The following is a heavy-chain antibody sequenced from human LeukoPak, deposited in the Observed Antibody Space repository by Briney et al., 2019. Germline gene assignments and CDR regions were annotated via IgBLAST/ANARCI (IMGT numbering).Heavy chain of an antibody. CDR3: ARHGGSRDAYNCDAFDI. V-gene: IGHV4-61*08. CDR1: GGSISSGGYY. J-gene: IGHJ3*02. CDR2: MFYTGGT. Sequence: SETLSLTCTVSGGSISSGGYYWSWIRQPPGKGLEWIGYMFYTGGTNYNPSLKSRVTISVDTSKKQFSLRLSSVTAADTAVYYCARHGGSRDAYNCDAFDIWGQGTMVTVSP. D-gene: IGHD5-24*01.